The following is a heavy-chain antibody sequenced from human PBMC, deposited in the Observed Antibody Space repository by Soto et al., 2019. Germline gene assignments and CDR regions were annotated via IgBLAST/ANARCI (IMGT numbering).Heavy chain of an antibody. CDR3: ARRLGSYYYGVDV. CDR1: GGSISSYY. J-gene: IGHJ6*02. Sequence: PSETLSLTCTVSGGSISSYYWSWIRQPPGKGLEWIGYIYYSGSTNYNPSLQDRITMTIDTSTTTGYMELRSLRSDDTAVYYCARRLGSYYYGVDVWGQGTTVTVSS. CDR2: IYYSGST. V-gene: IGHV4-59*01.